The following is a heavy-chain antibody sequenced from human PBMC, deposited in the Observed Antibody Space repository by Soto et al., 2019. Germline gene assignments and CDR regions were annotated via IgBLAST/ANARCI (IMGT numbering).Heavy chain of an antibody. CDR1: GGTFDTYA. CDR3: ARTGDIVVVGDFYYGMDV. CDR2: IIPIFTKP. Sequence: QVQLVQSGAEVKMPGSSVKVSCTASGGTFDTYALSWVRLAPGQGLEWLGGIIPIFTKPTYARKFQGRITITADESTTTVYLDLSSLTSDDTAVYYCARTGDIVVVGDFYYGMDVWGQGTTVIVSS. V-gene: IGHV1-69*01. J-gene: IGHJ6*02. D-gene: IGHD2-2*01.